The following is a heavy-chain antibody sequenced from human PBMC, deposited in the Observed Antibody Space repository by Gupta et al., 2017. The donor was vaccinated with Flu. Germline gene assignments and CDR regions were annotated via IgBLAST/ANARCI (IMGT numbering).Heavy chain of an antibody. CDR1: GYTFTAYY. CDR3: ARAYYYDSSAFYFES. V-gene: IGHV1-2*06. Sequence: QVQLVQSGAEVRQPGASVKVSCKASGYTFTAYYMHWVRQAPGQGLEWMGRINPTSGDTNYAQKLQGRITMTRDTSIRTAFMELSSLRSDDTAVYYCARAYYYDSSAFYFESWGQGTLVIVSS. J-gene: IGHJ4*02. CDR2: INPTSGDT. D-gene: IGHD3-22*01.